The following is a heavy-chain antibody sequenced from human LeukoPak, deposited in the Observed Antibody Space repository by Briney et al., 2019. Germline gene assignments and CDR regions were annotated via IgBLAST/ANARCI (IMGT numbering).Heavy chain of an antibody. Sequence: GGSLRLSCAASGFTFGDYYMSWIRQAPGEGLEWVSYISSSGSTVYYADSLKGRFTISRDNAKNSLYLQMNSLRAEDTAVYYCARLGHYYYFMDVWGKGTTVTVSS. V-gene: IGHV3-11*01. J-gene: IGHJ6*03. CDR3: ARLGHYYYFMDV. CDR1: GFTFGDYY. CDR2: ISSSGSTV.